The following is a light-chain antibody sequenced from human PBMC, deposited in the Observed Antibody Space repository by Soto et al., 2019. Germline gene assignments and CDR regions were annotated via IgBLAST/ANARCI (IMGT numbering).Light chain of an antibody. CDR1: QSVSSNF. V-gene: IGKV3-20*01. Sequence: EIVLTQSPGTLSLSPGERATLSCRASQSVSSNFLAWYQQKPGQAPRLLIYGASRRATGIPDGFSGSGSGTDFTLTSSRLESEDFGLYYCQNYGSSPRTFGQGTRLEIK. CDR3: QNYGSSPRT. J-gene: IGKJ5*01. CDR2: GAS.